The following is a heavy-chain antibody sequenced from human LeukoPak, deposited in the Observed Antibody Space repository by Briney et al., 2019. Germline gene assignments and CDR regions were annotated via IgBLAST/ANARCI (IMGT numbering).Heavy chain of an antibody. V-gene: IGHV1-18*01. CDR3: ASNTQTAAGTTIFDY. D-gene: IGHD6-13*01. J-gene: IGHJ4*02. CDR1: GYTFTSYG. Sequence: ASVKVSCKASGYTFTSYGISWVRQAPGQGLEWMGWISAYNGNTNYAQKLQGRVTMTTDTSTSTAYMELRSLRSDDTAVYYCASNTQTAAGTTIFDYWGQGTLVTVSS. CDR2: ISAYNGNT.